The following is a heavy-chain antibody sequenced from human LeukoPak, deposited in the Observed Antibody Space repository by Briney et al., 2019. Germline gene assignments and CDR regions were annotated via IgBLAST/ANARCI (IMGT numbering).Heavy chain of an antibody. CDR3: ARGVRFSDFYYYMDV. D-gene: IGHD3-3*01. J-gene: IGHJ6*03. V-gene: IGHV1-8*01. CDR2: MNPNSGKT. Sequence: ASVKVSCKTSGYDFTSYAMHWVRQAPGQRLEWMGWMNPNSGKTGYARKFQGRVTFTRNSSISTAYMDLSSLRSEDTAVYYCARGVRFSDFYYYMDVWGQGTTVTVSS. CDR1: GYDFTSYA.